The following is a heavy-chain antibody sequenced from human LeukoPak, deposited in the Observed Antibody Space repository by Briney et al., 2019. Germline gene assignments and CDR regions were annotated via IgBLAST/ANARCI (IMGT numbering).Heavy chain of an antibody. CDR1: GYTFTSYY. V-gene: IGHV1-46*01. CDR3: ARATIFGVVIFSLDY. J-gene: IGHJ4*02. Sequence: ASVKVSCKASGYTFTSYYMHWVRQAPGQGLEWMGIINPSGGSTSYALKFQGRVTMTRDTSTSTVYMELSSLRSEDTAVYYCARATIFGVVIFSLDYWGQGTLVTVSS. D-gene: IGHD3-3*01. CDR2: INPSGGST.